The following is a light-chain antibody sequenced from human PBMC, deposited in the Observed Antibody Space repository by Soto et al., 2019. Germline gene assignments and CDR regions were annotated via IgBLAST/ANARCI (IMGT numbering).Light chain of an antibody. V-gene: IGKV1-5*01. Sequence: DIQMTQSPSTLSASVGDRVTITCRASQSISSWLAWYQQKPGKAPKLLIYDASSLESGVPSRFSGSGSGTEFTLTITSLXXDDFATYYCQQYNSYPWTFGQGTKVEI. CDR1: QSISSW. CDR2: DAS. J-gene: IGKJ1*01. CDR3: QQYNSYPWT.